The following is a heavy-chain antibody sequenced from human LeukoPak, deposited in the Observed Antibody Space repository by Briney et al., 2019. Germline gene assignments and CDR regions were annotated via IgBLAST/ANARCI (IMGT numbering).Heavy chain of an antibody. V-gene: IGHV5-51*01. D-gene: IGHD2/OR15-2a*01. J-gene: IGHJ4*02. Sequence: GESPKISCKASAYSFTSYWIGCVRQLPGKELQGLVIIYPGDCDTRYNPSFHSQVTISADKSISTAYLQLSNLNASDTAMYYFARRIGPRFDYWGQGTLVTVSS. CDR3: ARRIGPRFDY. CDR2: IYPGDCDT. CDR1: AYSFTSYW.